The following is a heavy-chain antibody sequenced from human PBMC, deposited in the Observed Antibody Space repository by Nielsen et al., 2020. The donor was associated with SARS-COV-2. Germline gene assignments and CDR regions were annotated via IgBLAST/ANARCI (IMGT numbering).Heavy chain of an antibody. Sequence: SETLSLTCTVSGGSISSYYWSWIRQPPGKGLEWIGYIYYSGSTNYNPSLKRRVTISVDTSKNQFSLKLSSVTAADTAVYYCARDQLWSSGYMDVWGKGTTVTVSS. V-gene: IGHV4-59*12. CDR1: GGSISSYY. CDR3: ARDQLWSSGYMDV. CDR2: IYYSGST. J-gene: IGHJ6*03. D-gene: IGHD5-18*01.